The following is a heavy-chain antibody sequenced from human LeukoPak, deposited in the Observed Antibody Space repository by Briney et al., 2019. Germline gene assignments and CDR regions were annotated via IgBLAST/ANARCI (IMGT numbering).Heavy chain of an antibody. Sequence: GESLKISCKGSGYSFTSYWISWVRQMPGKGLEWMGRIDPSDSYTNYSPSFQGHVTISADKSISTAYLQWSSLKASDTAMYYCARLVVRDWGKSYGMDVWGQGTTVTVSS. CDR2: IDPSDSYT. V-gene: IGHV5-10-1*01. D-gene: IGHD2-21*01. J-gene: IGHJ6*02. CDR3: ARLVVRDWGKSYGMDV. CDR1: GYSFTSYW.